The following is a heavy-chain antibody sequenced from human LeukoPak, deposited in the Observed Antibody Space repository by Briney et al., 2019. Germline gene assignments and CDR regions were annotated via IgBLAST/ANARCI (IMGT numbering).Heavy chain of an antibody. Sequence: PSETLSLTCTVSGGSISTYYWSWIRQPPGKGLEWIGYIYDRGSTNYNPSLKSRVTISVDTSKNQFSLKLSSVTAADTAVYFCARGRLGGYCRTNSCFPSWGYYFDYWGQGALVTVSS. V-gene: IGHV4-59*01. CDR1: GGSISTYY. D-gene: IGHD2-2*01. J-gene: IGHJ4*02. CDR2: IYDRGST. CDR3: ARGRLGGYCRTNSCFPSWGYYFDY.